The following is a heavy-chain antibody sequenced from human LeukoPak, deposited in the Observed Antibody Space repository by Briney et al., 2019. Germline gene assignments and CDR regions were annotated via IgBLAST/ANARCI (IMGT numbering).Heavy chain of an antibody. Sequence: ASVKVSCKASRYTFTSYGISWVRQAPGQGLEWMGWISGGNGDTNYAQKLQGRVTMTTDTSTSTAYMELRSLRSDDTAVYYCARSSVADSSGWYYFDYWGQGTLVTVSS. V-gene: IGHV1-18*04. CDR1: RYTFTSYG. J-gene: IGHJ4*02. D-gene: IGHD6-19*01. CDR2: ISGGNGDT. CDR3: ARSSVADSSGWYYFDY.